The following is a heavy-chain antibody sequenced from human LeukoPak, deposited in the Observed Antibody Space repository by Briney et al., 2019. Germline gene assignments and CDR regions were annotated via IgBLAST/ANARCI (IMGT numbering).Heavy chain of an antibody. V-gene: IGHV3-21*01. CDR3: ARDPYGSGSKTSS. CDR2: ISSSSSYI. CDR1: GFTFSSYS. J-gene: IGHJ5*02. D-gene: IGHD3-10*01. Sequence: GGSLRLSCAASGFTFSSYSMNWVRQAPGKGLEWVSSISSSSSYIYYADSVKGRFTISRDNAKNSLYLQMNSLRAEDTAVYYCARDPYGSGSKTSSWGQGTLVTVSS.